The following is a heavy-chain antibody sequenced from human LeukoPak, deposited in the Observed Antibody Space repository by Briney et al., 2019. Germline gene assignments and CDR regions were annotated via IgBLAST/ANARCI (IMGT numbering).Heavy chain of an antibody. D-gene: IGHD3-10*01. V-gene: IGHV3-23*01. J-gene: IGHJ4*02. CDR2: ISGGGGDT. CDR1: GFTFSSYA. CDR3: AKDGGYGSGSYYPDY. Sequence: GRSLRLSCAASGFTFSSYAMNWVRQAPGKGLEGVSSISGGGGDTAYADSVKGRFTMSRDNSKNTLYLQMNSLRAEDTAVYYCAKDGGYGSGSYYPDYWGQGTLVTVSS.